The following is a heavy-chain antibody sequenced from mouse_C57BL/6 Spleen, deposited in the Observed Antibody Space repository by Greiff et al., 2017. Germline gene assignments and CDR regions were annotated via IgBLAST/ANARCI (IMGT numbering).Heavy chain of an antibody. Sequence: QVQLQQPGAELVMPGASVKLSCKASGYTFTSYWMHWVKQRPGQGLEWIGEIDPSDSYTNYNQKFKGQSTLTVDKSSSTAYMQLSSLTSEDSAVYYCARGGVYDGYSYAMDYWGQGTSVTVSS. CDR1: GYTFTSYW. CDR3: ARGGVYDGYSYAMDY. V-gene: IGHV1-69*01. D-gene: IGHD2-3*01. J-gene: IGHJ4*01. CDR2: IDPSDSYT.